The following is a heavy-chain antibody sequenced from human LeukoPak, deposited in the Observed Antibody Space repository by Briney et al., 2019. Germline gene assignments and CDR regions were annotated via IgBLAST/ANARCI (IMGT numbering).Heavy chain of an antibody. CDR2: ISGSGGST. Sequence: GGSLRLSCAASGFTFSSYAMRWVRQAPGKGLEWVSAISGSGGSTYYADSVKGRFTISRDNSKNTLYLQMNSLRAEDTAVYYCAKNHDFWSGYSNYWGQGTLVTVSS. CDR3: AKNHDFWSGYSNY. J-gene: IGHJ4*02. V-gene: IGHV3-23*01. D-gene: IGHD3-3*01. CDR1: GFTFSSYA.